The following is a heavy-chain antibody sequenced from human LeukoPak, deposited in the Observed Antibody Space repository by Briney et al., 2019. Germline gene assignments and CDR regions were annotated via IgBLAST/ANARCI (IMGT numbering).Heavy chain of an antibody. CDR1: GGSFSGYY. D-gene: IGHD6-13*01. V-gene: IGHV4-34*01. Sequence: ETLSLTCAVYGGSFSGYYWSWIRQPPGKGLEWIGEINHSGSTNYNPSLKSRVTMSVDTSKNQFSLKLSSVTAADTAVYYCARDSRTKYSSSWYGLENYYYYYMDVWGKGTTVTISS. CDR3: ARDSRTKYSSSWYGLENYYYYYMDV. CDR2: INHSGST. J-gene: IGHJ6*03.